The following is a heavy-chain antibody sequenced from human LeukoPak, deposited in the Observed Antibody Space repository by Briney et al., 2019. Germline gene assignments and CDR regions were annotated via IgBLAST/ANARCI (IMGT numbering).Heavy chain of an antibody. J-gene: IGHJ4*02. V-gene: IGHV3-30*18. CDR3: AKGGGGSSSYYFDY. D-gene: IGHD1-26*01. CDR2: ISYDGSNK. CDR1: GFTFSSYG. Sequence: GGSLRLSCAASGFTFSSYGMHWVRQAPGKGLEWVAVISYDGSNKYYADSVKGRFTISRDNSKNTLYLQMNSLRAEDTAVYYCAKGGGGSSSYYFDYWGQGTLVTVSS.